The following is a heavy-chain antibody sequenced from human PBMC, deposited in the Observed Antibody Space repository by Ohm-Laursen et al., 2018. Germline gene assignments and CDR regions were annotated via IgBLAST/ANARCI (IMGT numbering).Heavy chain of an antibody. CDR2: IYYSGST. CDR3: ARALGGYPISYYYGMDV. D-gene: IGHD7-27*01. Sequence: TLSLTCTASGGSISNYYWSWIRQPPGKGLEWIGYIYYSGSTNYNPSLKSRVTISVDTSKNQFFLKLSSVTAADTAVYYCARALGGYPISYYYGMDVWGQGTTVTVSS. V-gene: IGHV4-59*01. CDR1: GGSISNYY. J-gene: IGHJ6*02.